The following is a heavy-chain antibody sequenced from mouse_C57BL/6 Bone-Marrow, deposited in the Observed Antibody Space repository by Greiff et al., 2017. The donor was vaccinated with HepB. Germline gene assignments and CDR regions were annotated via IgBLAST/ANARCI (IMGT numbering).Heavy chain of an antibody. Sequence: QVQLQQPGAELVMPGASVKLSCKASGYTFTSYWMHWVKQRPGQGLEWIGEIDPSDSYTNYNQKFKVKSTLTVDKSSSTAYMQLSSLTSEDSAVYYCARGSSYYGSSYVGYWGQGTTLTVSS. D-gene: IGHD1-1*01. CDR2: IDPSDSYT. J-gene: IGHJ2*01. CDR3: ARGSSYYGSSYVGY. CDR1: GYTFTSYW. V-gene: IGHV1-69*01.